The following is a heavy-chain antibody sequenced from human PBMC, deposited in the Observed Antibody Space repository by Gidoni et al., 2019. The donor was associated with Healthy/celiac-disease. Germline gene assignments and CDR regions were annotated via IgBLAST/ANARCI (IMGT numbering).Heavy chain of an antibody. J-gene: IGHJ6*02. V-gene: IGHV1-18*01. CDR3: ASVAGTDDYYGMDV. CDR2: ISAYNGNT. D-gene: IGHD6-19*01. CDR1: GYSFTSYG. Sequence: QVQLVQSGAEVKKPGASVKVSCKASGYSFTSYGISWVRQAPGQGLEWMGGISAYNGNTNYAQKLQGRVTMTTDTSTTTAYMELRSLRSDDTAVYYCASVAGTDDYYGMDVWGQGTTVTVSS.